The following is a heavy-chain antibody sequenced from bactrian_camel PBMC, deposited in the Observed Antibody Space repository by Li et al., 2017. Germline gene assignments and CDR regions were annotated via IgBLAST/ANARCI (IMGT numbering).Heavy chain of an antibody. CDR2: IYTGGGAT. V-gene: IGHV3S42*01. Sequence: DVQLVESGGGSVQAGGSLRLSCSASGYFFSRLCMGWLRQAPGKEREAVAGIYTGGGATSYADSVKGRFTISQGNAENTVYLQMNSLELEDTAMYYCAVYYGVCGSAWYLPRPADFHYWGKGTQVTVS. CDR3: AVYYGVCGSAWYLPRPADFHY. CDR1: GYFFSRLC. J-gene: IGHJ4*01. D-gene: IGHD1*01.